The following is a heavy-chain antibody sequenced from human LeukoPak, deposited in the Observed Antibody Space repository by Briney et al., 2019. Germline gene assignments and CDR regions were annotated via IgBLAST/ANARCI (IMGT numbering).Heavy chain of an antibody. V-gene: IGHV5-51*01. CDR2: IPPGDSDA. Sequence: GESLKISCQGSGYSFTSHWIGWVRQMPGKGLEWMGIIPPGDSDARYSPSFQGQVTISADKSINTAYLQWSSLKASDTAMYYCARQAYCGGDCSANFDYWGQGTLVTVSS. CDR3: ARQAYCGGDCSANFDY. D-gene: IGHD2-21*02. J-gene: IGHJ4*02. CDR1: GYSFTSHW.